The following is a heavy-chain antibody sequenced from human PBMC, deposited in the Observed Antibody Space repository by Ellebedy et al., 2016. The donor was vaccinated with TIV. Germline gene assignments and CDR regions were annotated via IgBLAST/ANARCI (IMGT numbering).Heavy chain of an antibody. D-gene: IGHD2-2*03. Sequence: GESLKISXAASGFTFRADWMHWVRQTPGKGLEWVSLIGGSGGGAYYADSVKGRFTISRDNTKNTLYLQMNSLRAEDTGVYYCARRSSGYCVGVKCTTDFDYWGQGTLVTVSS. J-gene: IGHJ4*02. V-gene: IGHV3-74*01. CDR2: IGGSGGGA. CDR3: ARRSSGYCVGVKCTTDFDY. CDR1: GFTFRADW.